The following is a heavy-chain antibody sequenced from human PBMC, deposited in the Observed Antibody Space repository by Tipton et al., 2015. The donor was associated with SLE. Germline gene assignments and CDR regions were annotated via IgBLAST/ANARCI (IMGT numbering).Heavy chain of an antibody. CDR1: GGSISSYY. V-gene: IGHV4-59*01. Sequence: GLVKPSETLSLTCTVSGGSISSYYWSWIRQPPGKGLEWIGYIYYSGSTNYNPSLKSRVTISVDTSKNQFSLKLSSVTTADTAVYYCVRVVRYFDWPYAFDIWGQWTMVTVFS. J-gene: IGHJ3*02. CDR3: VRVVRYFDWPYAFDI. D-gene: IGHD3-9*01. CDR2: IYYSGST.